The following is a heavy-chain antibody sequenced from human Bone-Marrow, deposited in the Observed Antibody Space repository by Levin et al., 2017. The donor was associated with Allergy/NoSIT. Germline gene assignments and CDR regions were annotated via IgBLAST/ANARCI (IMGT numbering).Heavy chain of an antibody. CDR3: TTDGSTMVLYYFDY. D-gene: IGHD5/OR15-5a*01. V-gene: IGHV3-15*01. CDR2: IKSKTDGGST. CDR1: GFTFSNAW. J-gene: IGHJ4*02. Sequence: GGSLRLSCAASGFTFSNAWMSWVRQAPGKGLEWVGRIKSKTDGGSTDYAAPGKGRFTISRDDSKNTLYLLMNSLKIEDTAVYYCTTDGSTMVLYYFDYWGQGTLVTVSS.